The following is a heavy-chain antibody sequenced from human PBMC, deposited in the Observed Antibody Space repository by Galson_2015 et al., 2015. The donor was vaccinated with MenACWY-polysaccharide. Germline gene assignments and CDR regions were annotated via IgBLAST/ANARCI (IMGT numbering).Heavy chain of an antibody. CDR1: GYNFNSYD. Sequence: SVKVSCKASGYNFNSYDINWVRQATGQGLEWMGWMNPNNGNTGYAQKLQGRVTMTRDTSINTAYMELSSLTSEDTAVYYCARWISRGDPDGSLDYWGHGTLVTVSA. D-gene: IGHD5-24*01. J-gene: IGHJ4*01. CDR3: ARWISRGDPDGSLDY. V-gene: IGHV1-8*01. CDR2: MNPNNGNT.